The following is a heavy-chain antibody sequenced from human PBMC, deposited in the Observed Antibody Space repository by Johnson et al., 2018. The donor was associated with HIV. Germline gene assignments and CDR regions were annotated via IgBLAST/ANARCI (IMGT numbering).Heavy chain of an antibody. CDR2: ISYDGTNT. D-gene: IGHD3-22*01. Sequence: QVQLVESGGGLVQPGGSLRLSCAASGFTFSSYWMSWVRQAPGKGLEWVAVISYDGTNTDYADAVKGRFTISRDNSKNTLYLQMKSLRAEDTAVYYCVRDGNYYDRSGYRVDAFDVWGQGTMVTVSS. CDR1: GFTFSSYW. V-gene: IGHV3-30-3*01. CDR3: VRDGNYYDRSGYRVDAFDV. J-gene: IGHJ3*01.